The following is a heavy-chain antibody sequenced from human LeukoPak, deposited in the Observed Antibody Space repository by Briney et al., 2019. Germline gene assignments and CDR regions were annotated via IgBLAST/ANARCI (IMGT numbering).Heavy chain of an antibody. J-gene: IGHJ3*02. Sequence: SETLSLICTVSGGSISSYYWSWIRQPPGKGLEWIGYIYYSGSTNYNPSLKSRVTISVDTSKNQFSLKLSSVTAADTAVYYCARRTYYYGSGSPIGAFDIWGQGTMVTVSS. CDR3: ARRTYYYGSGSPIGAFDI. D-gene: IGHD3-10*01. CDR1: GGSISSYY. CDR2: IYYSGST. V-gene: IGHV4-59*08.